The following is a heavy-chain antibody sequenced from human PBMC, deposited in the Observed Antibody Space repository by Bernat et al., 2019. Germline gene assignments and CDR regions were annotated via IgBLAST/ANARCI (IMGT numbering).Heavy chain of an antibody. J-gene: IGHJ4*02. V-gene: IGHV1-18*04. D-gene: IGHD3-3*01. CDR2: ISAYNGNT. CDR3: ARDPRITIFGVGGCYFDY. CDR1: GYTFTSYG. Sequence: QVQLVQSGAEVKKPGASVKVSCKASGYTFTSYGISWVRQAPGQGLEWMGWISAYNGNTNYAQKLQGRVTMTTDTSTSTAYMELRSLRSDDTAVYYCARDPRITIFGVGGCYFDYWGQGTLVTVSS.